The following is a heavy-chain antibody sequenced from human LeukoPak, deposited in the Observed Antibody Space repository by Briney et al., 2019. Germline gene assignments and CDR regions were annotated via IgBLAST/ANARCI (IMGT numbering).Heavy chain of an antibody. V-gene: IGHV1-46*01. D-gene: IGHD1-14*01. CDR1: GYTFTSYY. J-gene: IGHJ6*02. Sequence: ASVKVSCKASGYTFTSYYMHWVRQAPGQGLEWMGIINPSGGSTSYAQKFQGRVTMTRDTSTSTVYMELSSLRSEDTAVYYCAKVFGNYDGMDVWGQGTTVTVSS. CDR3: AKVFGNYDGMDV. CDR2: INPSGGST.